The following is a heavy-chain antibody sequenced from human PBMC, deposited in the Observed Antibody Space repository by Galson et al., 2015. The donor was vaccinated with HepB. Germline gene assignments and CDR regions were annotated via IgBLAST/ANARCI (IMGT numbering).Heavy chain of an antibody. Sequence: SETLSLTCTVSGGSISSYYWSWIRQPPGKGLEWIGYIYYSGSTNYNPSLKSRVTISVDTSKNQFSLKLSSVTAADTAVYYCARLTHYCSSTSCNLGNDAFDIWGQGTMVTVSS. CDR3: ARLTHYCSSTSCNLGNDAFDI. CDR1: GGSISSYY. D-gene: IGHD2-2*01. CDR2: IYYSGST. J-gene: IGHJ3*02. V-gene: IGHV4-59*08.